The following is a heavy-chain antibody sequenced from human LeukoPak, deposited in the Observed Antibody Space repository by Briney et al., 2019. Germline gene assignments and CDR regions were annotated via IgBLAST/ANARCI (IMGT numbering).Heavy chain of an antibody. J-gene: IGHJ4*02. Sequence: GGSLRLSCAASGFTFSNFAMSWLRQAPGKGLEWVSGISVSGDRTYYADFVRGRFTISRGNSKNTLYLQMNNLRGDDTAVYYCAKQSTARSLGEGGQGTLVTVSS. CDR1: GFTFSNFA. V-gene: IGHV3-23*01. CDR2: ISVSGDRT. D-gene: IGHD6-6*01. CDR3: AKQSTARSLGE.